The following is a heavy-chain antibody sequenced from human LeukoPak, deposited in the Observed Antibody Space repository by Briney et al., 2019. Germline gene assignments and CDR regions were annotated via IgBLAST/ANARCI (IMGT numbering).Heavy chain of an antibody. Sequence: GGSLRLSCAASGFTFSSYAMSWVRQAPGKGLEWVSAISGSGGSTYYADSVKGRFTISRDNSKNTLCLQMNSLRAEDTAVYYCAKEVVVVVAAGGFDAFDIWGQGTMVTVSS. J-gene: IGHJ3*02. CDR2: ISGSGGST. D-gene: IGHD2-15*01. V-gene: IGHV3-23*01. CDR3: AKEVVVVVAAGGFDAFDI. CDR1: GFTFSSYA.